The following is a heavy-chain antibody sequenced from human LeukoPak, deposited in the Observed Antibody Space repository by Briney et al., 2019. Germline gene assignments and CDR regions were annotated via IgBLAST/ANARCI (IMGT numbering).Heavy chain of an antibody. Sequence: GSLRLSCAVSGFRFSSYSMNWVRQAPGKGLEWVSYISSSGSTIYYADSVKGRFTISRDNAKNSLYLQMNSLRAEGTAVYYCAELGITMIGGVWGKGTTVTISS. CDR1: GFRFSSYS. J-gene: IGHJ6*04. CDR3: AELGITMIGGV. V-gene: IGHV3-48*04. CDR2: ISSSGSTI. D-gene: IGHD3-10*02.